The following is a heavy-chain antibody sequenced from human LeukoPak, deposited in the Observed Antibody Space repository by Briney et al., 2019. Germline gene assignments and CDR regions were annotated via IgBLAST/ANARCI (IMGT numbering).Heavy chain of an antibody. CDR1: GGSISSYY. CDR2: IYYSGST. J-gene: IGHJ4*02. CDR3: ARDRYYYGSGEYYFDY. Sequence: SETLSLTCTVSGGSISSYYWSWIRQPPGKGLEWIGYIYYSGSTNYNPSLKSRVTISVDTSKNQFSLKLSSVTAADTAVYYCARDRYYYGSGEYYFDYWGQGTLVTVSS. D-gene: IGHD3-10*01. V-gene: IGHV4-59*01.